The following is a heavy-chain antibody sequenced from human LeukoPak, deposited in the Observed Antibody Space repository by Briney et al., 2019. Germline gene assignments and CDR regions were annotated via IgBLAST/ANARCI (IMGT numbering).Heavy chain of an antibody. CDR1: GGSISSYY. Sequence: PSETLSLTCTVSGGSISSYYWSWIRQPPGKGLEWIGYIYYSGSTNYNPSLKSRVTISVDTSKNQFSLKLSSVTAADTAIYYCARASYYSDSGWFDPWGQGTLVTVSS. CDR3: ARASYYSDSGWFDP. J-gene: IGHJ5*02. D-gene: IGHD3-22*01. CDR2: IYYSGST. V-gene: IGHV4-59*12.